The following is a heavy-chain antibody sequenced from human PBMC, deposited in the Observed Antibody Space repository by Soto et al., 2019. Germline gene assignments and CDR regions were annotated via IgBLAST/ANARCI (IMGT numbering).Heavy chain of an antibody. CDR3: TRDRGDCRGGSSYCDAFDI. J-gene: IGHJ3*02. CDR2: IKQDGTDK. Sequence: EGQLVESGGALVQPGGSLRLSCAASGFSFSVYWMTWVRQAPGRGLEWVATIKQDGTDKFYVDSVKDQIIISRDNANNLVYMQMNDLRAEDTAVYYCTRDRGDCRGGSSYCDAFDIWGQGTMVTVSS. CDR1: GFSFSVYW. D-gene: IGHD2-15*01. V-gene: IGHV3-7*01.